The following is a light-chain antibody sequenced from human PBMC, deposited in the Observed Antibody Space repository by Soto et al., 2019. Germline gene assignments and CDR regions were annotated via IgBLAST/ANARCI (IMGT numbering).Light chain of an antibody. Sequence: DIVMTQSPDSLAVSLGERATINCKSSQSVLYSSNNKNYLAWYQQKPGQSPKLLIYWASTRESGVPDRFGGSGSGTDFTLTISSLQAEDVAVYYCQQYYNTPLTFGGGTKVEIK. CDR1: QSVLYSSNNKNY. V-gene: IGKV4-1*01. CDR3: QQYYNTPLT. CDR2: WAS. J-gene: IGKJ4*01.